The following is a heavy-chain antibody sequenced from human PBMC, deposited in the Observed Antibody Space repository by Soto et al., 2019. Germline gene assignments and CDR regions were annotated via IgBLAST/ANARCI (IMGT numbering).Heavy chain of an antibody. Sequence: EVHLAESGGRLVQPGGSLRLSCAASGFTFNNHAMTWVRQAPGKGLEWVATVSSGGGATYYADSVKGRFTVSIANSKNTVSLHMDSLRADDTARYYCARDRLGFGDLDSWGPGTLLTVSS. D-gene: IGHD3-10*01. CDR1: GFTFNNHA. CDR2: VSSGGGAT. J-gene: IGHJ4*02. CDR3: ARDRLGFGDLDS. V-gene: IGHV3-23*04.